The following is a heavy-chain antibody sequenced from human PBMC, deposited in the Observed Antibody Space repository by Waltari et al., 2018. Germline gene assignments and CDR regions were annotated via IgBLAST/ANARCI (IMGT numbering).Heavy chain of an antibody. CDR1: GFTFRSYW. V-gene: IGHV3-7*01. D-gene: IGHD3-22*01. CDR3: ARGGDSSGLRGAFDI. Sequence: EVQLVESGGGLVQPGGSLRLSCAASGFTFRSYWVSWVRQAPGKGVEWVANIKQDGSEKYYVDAVKGRFTISRDNAKNSLYLQMNSLRAEDTAVYYCARGGDSSGLRGAFDIWGQGTMVTVSS. J-gene: IGHJ3*02. CDR2: IKQDGSEK.